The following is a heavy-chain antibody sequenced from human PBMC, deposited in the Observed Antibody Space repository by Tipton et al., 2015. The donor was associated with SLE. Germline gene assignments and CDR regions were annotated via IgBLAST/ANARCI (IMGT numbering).Heavy chain of an antibody. D-gene: IGHD3-22*01. CDR2: ISTYNGNT. CDR1: GYNFINYG. J-gene: IGHJ4*02. V-gene: IGHV1-18*01. Sequence: QLVQSGAEVKKPGASVKVSCKASGYNFINYGISWVREAPGQGLEWMGWISTYNGNTNYAQKGQGRITMTTDTSTSTAYMELSSLRSEDTAVYYCAICTYYYDSSGYYRLDYWGQGTLVTVSS. CDR3: AICTYYYDSSGYYRLDY.